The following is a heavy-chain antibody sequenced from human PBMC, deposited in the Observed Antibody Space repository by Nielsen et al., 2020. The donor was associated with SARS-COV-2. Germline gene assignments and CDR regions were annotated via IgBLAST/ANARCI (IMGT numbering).Heavy chain of an antibody. V-gene: IGHV5-51*01. Sequence: GESLKISCKGSGYSFSSYWIGWVRQVPGKGLEWMGIIYPGDSETRYSPSFQGQVTISADKSINTAYLQWRGLKASDTAMYYCARHPDFWTGYYFDSWGQGTLVTVSS. CDR2: IYPGDSET. CDR3: ARHPDFWTGYYFDS. CDR1: GYSFSSYW. J-gene: IGHJ5*01. D-gene: IGHD3/OR15-3a*01.